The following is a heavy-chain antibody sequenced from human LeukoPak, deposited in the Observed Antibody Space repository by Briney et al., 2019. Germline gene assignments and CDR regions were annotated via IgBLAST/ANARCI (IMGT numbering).Heavy chain of an antibody. J-gene: IGHJ4*02. CDR3: ATGGLRYFDWSFDY. Sequence: ASVKISCKASGYTFTDYYMHWVQQAPGKGLEWMGRVDPEDGETIYAEKFQGRVTITADTSTDTVYMELSSLRSEDTAVYYCATGGLRYFDWSFDYWGQGTLVTVSS. D-gene: IGHD3-9*01. CDR2: VDPEDGET. CDR1: GYTFTDYY. V-gene: IGHV1-69-2*01.